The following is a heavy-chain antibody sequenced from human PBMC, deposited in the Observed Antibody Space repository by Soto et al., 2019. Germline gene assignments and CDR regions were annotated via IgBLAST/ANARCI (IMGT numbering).Heavy chain of an antibody. CDR1: GASFSGYY. D-gene: IGHD2-8*01. CDR3: ARGRRMGLAAGMDV. Sequence: XETLSLTCAVCGASFSGYYWSWIRQPPGKGLEWIGEIKHSVSTNYNPSLKSRVTISVDTSKNQISLKLSSVTAADTAVYYCARGRRMGLAAGMDVWGQGTTVTVSS. CDR2: IKHSVST. V-gene: IGHV4-34*01. J-gene: IGHJ6*02.